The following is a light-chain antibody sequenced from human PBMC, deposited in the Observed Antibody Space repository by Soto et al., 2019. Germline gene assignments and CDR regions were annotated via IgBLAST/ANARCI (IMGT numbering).Light chain of an antibody. CDR1: QSVDSTF. J-gene: IGKJ1*01. Sequence: EIVLTQSPGSLSLSPGERATLSCRASQSVDSTFFAWYQKKPGQAPRLLIYGASKTATGVPDRFSGGESRTDFTHTLSRLEPEDFSVYYCQQYRSSVTFGQGTKVEI. V-gene: IGKV3-20*01. CDR2: GAS. CDR3: QQYRSSVT.